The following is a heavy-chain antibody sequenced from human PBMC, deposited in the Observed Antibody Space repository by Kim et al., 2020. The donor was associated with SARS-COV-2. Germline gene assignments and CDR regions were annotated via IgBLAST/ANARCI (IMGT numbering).Heavy chain of an antibody. J-gene: IGHJ4*02. V-gene: IGHV3-23*01. Sequence: AGSVKGRFTISRDNSKNTLYLKMNSRGAEDTAVYYCAKDIYCRSTSCGNYWGQGTLVTVSS. CDR3: AKDIYCRSTSCGNY. D-gene: IGHD2-2*01.